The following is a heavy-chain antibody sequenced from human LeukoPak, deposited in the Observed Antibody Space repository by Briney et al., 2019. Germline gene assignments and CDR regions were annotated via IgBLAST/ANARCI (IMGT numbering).Heavy chain of an antibody. V-gene: IGHV4-59*01. CDR2: IYYSGST. CDR1: GGSISSYY. Sequence: PSETLPLTCTVSGGSISSYYWSWIRQPPGKGLEWIGYIYYSGSTNYNPSLKSRVTMSLDTSTNQFSLKLSSVTAADTAVYSCAALYSNYYYMDVWGKGTEVTVSS. CDR3: AALYSNYYYMDV. J-gene: IGHJ6*03. D-gene: IGHD4-11*01.